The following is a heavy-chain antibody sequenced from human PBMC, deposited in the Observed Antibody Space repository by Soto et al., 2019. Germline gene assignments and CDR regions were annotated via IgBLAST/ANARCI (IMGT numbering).Heavy chain of an antibody. Sequence: PSETLSLTCTVSGDSISSDYYHWTWIRQSPGKGLEWIGYIHHSGSILYNPSLKSRVTISVDTSKNQFSLHLTSVTAADTAVYYCARGLYDYFWGSYRPESYYFDYWGQGTLVTVSS. V-gene: IGHV4-30-4*08. CDR1: GDSISSDYYH. D-gene: IGHD3-16*02. CDR3: ARGLYDYFWGSYRPESYYFDY. J-gene: IGHJ4*02. CDR2: IHHSGSI.